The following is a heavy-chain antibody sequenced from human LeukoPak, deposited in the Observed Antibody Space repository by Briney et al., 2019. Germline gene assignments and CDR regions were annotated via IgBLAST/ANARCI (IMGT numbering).Heavy chain of an antibody. J-gene: IGHJ3*02. CDR1: GFTFSNYN. V-gene: IGHV3-48*02. CDR2: ISSSGITI. CDR3: ARDRNGFDI. D-gene: IGHD1-1*01. Sequence: GGSLRLSCAASGFTFSNYNMNWVRQAPGKGLEWISYISSSGITIYYTDSVKGRFTISRDNAKNSLYLQMNSLRDEDTAVYYCARDRNGFDIWGQGTMVTVSS.